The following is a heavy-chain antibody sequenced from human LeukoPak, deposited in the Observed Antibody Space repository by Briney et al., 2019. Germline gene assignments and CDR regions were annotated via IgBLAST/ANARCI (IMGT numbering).Heavy chain of an antibody. V-gene: IGHV4-59*01. Sequence: SETLSLTCTVSGGSISSYYWSWIRQPPGKGLEWIGYIYYTGSTNYNPSLKRRVTISVDTSKNQFSLKLSSVTAADTAVYYCARDIVDSSGWYGNWFDPWGQGTLVTVSS. CDR3: ARDIVDSSGWYGNWFDP. CDR1: GGSISSYY. CDR2: IYYTGST. J-gene: IGHJ5*02. D-gene: IGHD6-19*01.